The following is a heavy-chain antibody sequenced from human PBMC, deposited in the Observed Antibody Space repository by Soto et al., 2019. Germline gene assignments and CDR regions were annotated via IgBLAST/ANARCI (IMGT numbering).Heavy chain of an antibody. D-gene: IGHD6-19*01. V-gene: IGHV3-23*01. CDR3: AKGAVASPDYYYGMDV. CDR2: ISGSGGST. J-gene: IGHJ6*02. Sequence: GGSLRLSCAASGFTFSSYAMSWVRQAPGKGLEWASAISGSGGSTYYADSVKGRFTISRDNSKNTLYLQMNSLRAEDTAVYYCAKGAVASPDYYYGMDVWGQGTTVTVSS. CDR1: GFTFSSYA.